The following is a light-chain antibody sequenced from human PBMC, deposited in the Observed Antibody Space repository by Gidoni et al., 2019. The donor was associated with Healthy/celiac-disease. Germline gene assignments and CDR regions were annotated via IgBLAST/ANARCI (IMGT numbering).Light chain of an antibody. CDR1: HSVSSSY. CDR2: GAS. J-gene: IGKJ2*01. V-gene: IGKV3-20*01. Sequence: EIVLTQSPGTQSLSPGERATFSCRDSHSVSSSYLAWYQQKPGQAPRVLIYGASSRATGLPDRFSGSGSGTDFTLTISRLEPEDFAVYYCQQYGSSPPNTFGQGTKLEIK. CDR3: QQYGSSPPNT.